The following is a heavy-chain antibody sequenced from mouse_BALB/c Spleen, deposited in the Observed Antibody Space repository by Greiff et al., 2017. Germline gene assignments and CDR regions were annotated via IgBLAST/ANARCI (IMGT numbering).Heavy chain of an antibody. Sequence: VQLQQSGPELVKPGASVKVSCTASGYAFTSYNMYWVKQSHGKSLEWIGYIDPYNDGTKYNEKFKGQNTLTSDKSSSTAYMELSSLTSEDSAVYYCARYRYEYFDYWGQGTTVTVSS. V-gene: IGHV1-14*01. J-gene: IGHJ2*01. CDR2: IDPYNDGT. D-gene: IGHD2-14*01. CDR1: GYAFTSYN. CDR3: ARYRYEYFDY.